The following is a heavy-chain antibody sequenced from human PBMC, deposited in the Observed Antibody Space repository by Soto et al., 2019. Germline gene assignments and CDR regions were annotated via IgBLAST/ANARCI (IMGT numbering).Heavy chain of an antibody. CDR1: GFTFSSDA. V-gene: IGHV3-30-3*01. Sequence: QVQLVESGGGVVQPGRSLRLSCAASGFTFSSDAMQWVRQAPGKGLEWVAVISYDGSNKYYADSVKGRFTISRDNSKNTLYLQMNSLRAEDTAVYYCASLPMVRGVPVDYWGQGTLVTVSS. CDR2: ISYDGSNK. J-gene: IGHJ4*02. D-gene: IGHD3-10*01. CDR3: ASLPMVRGVPVDY.